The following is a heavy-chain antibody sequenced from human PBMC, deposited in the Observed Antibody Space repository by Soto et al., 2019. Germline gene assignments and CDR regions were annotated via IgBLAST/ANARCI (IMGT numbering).Heavy chain of an antibody. J-gene: IGHJ5*02. CDR2: IYYSGST. D-gene: IGHD6-19*01. CDR3: ARHEDWYSSGLNWFDP. Sequence: SETLSLTCTFSGGSISSYYWSWIRQPPGKGLEWIGYIYYSGSTNYNPSLKRRVTISVDTSKNQYSLKLSSVTAADTAVYYCARHEDWYSSGLNWFDPWGQGTLVTLSS. CDR1: GGSISSYY. V-gene: IGHV4-59*08.